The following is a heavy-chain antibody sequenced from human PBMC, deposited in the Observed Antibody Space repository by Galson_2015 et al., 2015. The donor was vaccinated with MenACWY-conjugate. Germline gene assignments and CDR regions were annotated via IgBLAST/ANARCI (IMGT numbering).Heavy chain of an antibody. J-gene: IGHJ4*02. Sequence: ETLSLTCTVSGGSISSFYWSWIRQPPGKGLEWIGYIYYSGSTNHNPSLKSRVTISVDTSKNQFSLKLSSVTAADTAVYYCARLRYSGSYYYFDYWGQGTLVTVSS. CDR3: ARLRYSGSYYYFDY. CDR1: GGSISSFY. V-gene: IGHV4-59*08. CDR2: IYYSGST. D-gene: IGHD1-26*01.